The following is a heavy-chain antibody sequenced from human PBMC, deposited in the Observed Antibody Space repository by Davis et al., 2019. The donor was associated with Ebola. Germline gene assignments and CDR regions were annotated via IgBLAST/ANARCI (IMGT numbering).Heavy chain of an antibody. CDR2: IKQDGSEK. V-gene: IGHV3-7*03. CDR3: ARGGRNPGL. CDR1: GFTLTSYW. J-gene: IGHJ4*02. Sequence: PGGSLRLSCAAPGFTLTSYWMSWVRQAPGKGLEWVAKIKQDGSEKYYVDSVKGRFTISRDNAKNSLYLQMNSLRAEDTDVYYCARGGRNPGLWGQGALVTVSS.